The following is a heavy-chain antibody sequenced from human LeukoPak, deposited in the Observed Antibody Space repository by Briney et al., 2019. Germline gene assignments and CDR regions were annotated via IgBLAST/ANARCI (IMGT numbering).Heavy chain of an antibody. D-gene: IGHD3-22*01. Sequence: LETLSLTCTVSGGSISSYYWSWIRQPPGKGLEWIGYIYYSGSTNYNPSLKSRVTISVDTSKNQFSLKLSSVTAADTAVYYCARRGYDSSGYYYAYWGQGTLVTVSS. V-gene: IGHV4-59*08. CDR2: IYYSGST. J-gene: IGHJ4*02. CDR3: ARRGYDSSGYYYAY. CDR1: GGSISSYY.